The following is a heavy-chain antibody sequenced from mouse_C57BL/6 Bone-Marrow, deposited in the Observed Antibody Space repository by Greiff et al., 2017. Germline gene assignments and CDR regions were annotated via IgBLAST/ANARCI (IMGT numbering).Heavy chain of an antibody. Sequence: EVKLMESGAELVRPGASVKLSCTASGFNIKDDYMHWVKQRPEQGLEWIGWIDPENGDTEYASKFQGKVTITAATSSNPAYLQLGSLTSEDTTVYYCTTYYDYEDYWGQGTTLTVSS. V-gene: IGHV14-4*01. CDR1: GFNIKDDY. D-gene: IGHD2-4*01. CDR3: TTYYDYEDY. J-gene: IGHJ2*01. CDR2: IDPENGDT.